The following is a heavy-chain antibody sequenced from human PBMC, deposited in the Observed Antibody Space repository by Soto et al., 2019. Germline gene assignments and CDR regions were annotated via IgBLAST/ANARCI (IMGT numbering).Heavy chain of an antibody. Sequence: EVQLVESGGGLVQPGGSLRLSCAASGFTVSSNYMSWVRQAPGKGLEWVSVIYSGGSTYYADAVKGRFTISRDNSKNTLYLQMNSLRAEDTAVQYCARRVSGAFDLWGQGTMVTVSS. CDR1: GFTVSSNY. CDR2: IYSGGST. V-gene: IGHV3-66*04. D-gene: IGHD3-10*01. J-gene: IGHJ3*01. CDR3: ARRVSGAFDL.